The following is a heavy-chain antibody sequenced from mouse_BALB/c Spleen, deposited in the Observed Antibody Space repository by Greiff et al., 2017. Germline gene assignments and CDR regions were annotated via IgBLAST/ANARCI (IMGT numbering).Heavy chain of an antibody. CDR1: GFTFTDYY. J-gene: IGHJ4*01. CDR2: IRNKANGYTT. CDR3: ASYYYGSSYPYYAMDY. Sequence: EVQRVESGGGLVQPGGSLRLSCATSGFTFTDYYMSWVRQPPGKALEWLGFIRNKANGYTTEYSASVKGRFTISRDNSQSILYLQMNTLRAEDSATYYCASYYYGSSYPYYAMDYWGQGTSVTVSS. D-gene: IGHD1-1*01. V-gene: IGHV7-3*02.